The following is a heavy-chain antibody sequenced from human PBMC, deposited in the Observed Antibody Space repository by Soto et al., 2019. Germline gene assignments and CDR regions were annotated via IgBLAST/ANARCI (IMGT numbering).Heavy chain of an antibody. V-gene: IGHV1-69*08. Sequence: QVQLVQSGAEVKKPGSSVKVSCKASGGTFSSYTISWVRQAPGQGLEWMGRIIPILGIANYAQKFQGRVTITADKSTSTAYMELSSLRSEDTAVYYCARDIQSPRITMVRGVMGYWGQGTLVTVSS. J-gene: IGHJ4*02. D-gene: IGHD3-10*01. CDR2: IIPILGIA. CDR1: GGTFSSYT. CDR3: ARDIQSPRITMVRGVMGY.